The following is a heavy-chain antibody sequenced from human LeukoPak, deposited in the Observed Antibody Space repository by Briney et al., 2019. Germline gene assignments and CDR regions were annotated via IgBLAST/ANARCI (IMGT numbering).Heavy chain of an antibody. D-gene: IGHD3-9*01. J-gene: IGHJ4*02. CDR2: ISAYNGNT. CDR1: GYTFTSYG. Sequence: GASVKVSCKASGYTFTSYGISWVRQAPGQGLEWMGWISAYNGNTNYAQELQGRVTMTTDTSTSTAYMELRSLRSDDTAVYYCARESYDILTGLIRTKRLDYWGQGTLVTVSS. CDR3: ARESYDILTGLIRTKRLDY. V-gene: IGHV1-18*04.